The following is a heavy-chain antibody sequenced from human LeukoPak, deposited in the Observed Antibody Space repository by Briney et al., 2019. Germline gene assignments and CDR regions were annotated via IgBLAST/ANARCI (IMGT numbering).Heavy chain of an antibody. CDR3: ARGLGLRYFDWSKNWFDP. CDR2: INHSGST. Sequence: SETLSLTCAVYGGSFSGYYWRWIRQPPGKGLEWIGEINHSGSTNYNPSLKSRVTISVDTSKNQFSLKLSSVTAADTAVYYCARGLGLRYFDWSKNWFDPWGQGTLVTVSS. D-gene: IGHD3-9*01. V-gene: IGHV4-34*01. J-gene: IGHJ5*02. CDR1: GGSFSGYY.